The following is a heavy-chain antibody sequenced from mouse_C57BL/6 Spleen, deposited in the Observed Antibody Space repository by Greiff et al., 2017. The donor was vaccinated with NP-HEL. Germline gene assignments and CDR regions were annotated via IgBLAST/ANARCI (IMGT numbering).Heavy chain of an antibody. V-gene: IGHV1-15*01. Sequence: VQLQESGAELVRPGASVTLSCKASGYTFTDYEMHWVKQTPVHGLEWIGAIDPETGGTAYNQKFKGKAILTADKSSSTAYMELRSLTSEDSAVYYCTRRGYGSSSDWYFDVWGTGTTVTVSS. J-gene: IGHJ1*03. CDR2: IDPETGGT. CDR1: GYTFTDYE. D-gene: IGHD1-1*01. CDR3: TRRGYGSSSDWYFDV.